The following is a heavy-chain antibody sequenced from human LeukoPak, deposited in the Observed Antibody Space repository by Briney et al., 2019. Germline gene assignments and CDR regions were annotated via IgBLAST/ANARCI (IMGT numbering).Heavy chain of an antibody. J-gene: IGHJ4*02. D-gene: IGHD3-22*01. Sequence: GGSLRLSCAASGFTFDDYGMSWVRQAPGKGLEWVSGINWNGGSTGYADSGKGRFTISRDNAKNSLYLQMNSLRAEDTALYHCARVLGRYDSSGYYFAYWGQGTLVTVSS. CDR3: ARVLGRYDSSGYYFAY. CDR1: GFTFDDYG. V-gene: IGHV3-20*01. CDR2: INWNGGST.